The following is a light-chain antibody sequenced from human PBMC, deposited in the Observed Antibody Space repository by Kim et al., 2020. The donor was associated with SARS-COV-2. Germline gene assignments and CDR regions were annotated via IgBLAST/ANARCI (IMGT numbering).Light chain of an antibody. CDR3: QQYGSSLYT. J-gene: IGKJ2*01. CDR1: QSVSSSY. CDR2: GAS. Sequence: EIVLTQSPGTLSLSPGERATLSCRASQSVSSSYLAWYQQKPGQAPRLLIYGASSRATGIPDRFSGSGSGTDFTLTISRLEPEDFAVYYCQQYGSSLYTFGQATKLGI. V-gene: IGKV3-20*01.